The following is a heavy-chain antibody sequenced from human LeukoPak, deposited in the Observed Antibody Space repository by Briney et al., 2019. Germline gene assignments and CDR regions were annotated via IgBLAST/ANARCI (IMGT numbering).Heavy chain of an antibody. Sequence: GGSLRLSCAASGVTFSSYAMSWVRQAPGKGLEWVSTIDYSGDITYYADSVKGRFTISRDNSKNTLYLQVNSLRVEDTALYYCAKSLSLHCRRGICVHSSGWHFDYWGQGTLVTVSS. CDR1: GVTFSSYA. D-gene: IGHD6-19*01. V-gene: IGHV3-23*01. CDR2: IDYSGDIT. J-gene: IGHJ4*02. CDR3: AKSLSLHCRRGICVHSSGWHFDY.